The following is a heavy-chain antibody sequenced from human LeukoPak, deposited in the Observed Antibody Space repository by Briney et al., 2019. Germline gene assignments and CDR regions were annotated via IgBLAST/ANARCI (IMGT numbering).Heavy chain of an antibody. V-gene: IGHV5-51*01. CDR2: IDPGDSDT. CDR3: ARLEDGFDI. CDR1: GXSFTSHC. Sequence: LGESLKISCKGSGXSFTSHCIAWVRQMPGKGLEWMGIIDPGDSDTRYSPPFQGQVTFSADKSSNIAYLQWSSLRASDTAMYYCARLEDGFDIWGQGTMVTVSS. J-gene: IGHJ3*02.